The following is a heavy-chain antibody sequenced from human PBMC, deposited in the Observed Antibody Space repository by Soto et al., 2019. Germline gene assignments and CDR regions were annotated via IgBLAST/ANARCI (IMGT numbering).Heavy chain of an antibody. J-gene: IGHJ6*02. CDR1: GGTFSSYT. V-gene: IGHV1-8*02. CDR3: ARGLYCISASCEIPYYYFGLDV. D-gene: IGHD2-2*01. CDR2: MNPNSGDT. Sequence: ASVKVSCKASGGTFSSYTINWVRQAAGQGLEWMGWMNPNSGDTGYAQKFQGRVTMTRDISISTAYMELSGLRSEDTAVYYCARGLYCISASCEIPYYYFGLDVWGQGTTVTVSS.